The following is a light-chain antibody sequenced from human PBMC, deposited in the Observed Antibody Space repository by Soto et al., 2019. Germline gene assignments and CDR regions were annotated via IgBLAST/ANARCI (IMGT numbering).Light chain of an antibody. CDR3: LLSYSGARPHV. CDR1: TGAVTSAHY. V-gene: IGLV7-46*01. J-gene: IGLJ1*01. CDR2: DTS. Sequence: VVTQEPSLTVSPGGTVTLTCGSSTGAVTSAHYPYWFQQKPGQAPRTLIYDTSNKYSWTPAWFSGSLLGGKAALTLSGAQPEDEAEYYCLLSYSGARPHVFGSGTKLTVL.